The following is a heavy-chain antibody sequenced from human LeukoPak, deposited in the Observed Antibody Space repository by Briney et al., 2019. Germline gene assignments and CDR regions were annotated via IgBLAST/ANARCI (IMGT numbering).Heavy chain of an antibody. CDR2: FDPEDGET. CDR1: GYTLTELS. J-gene: IGHJ4*02. CDR3: ATVPPSSGWYYFDY. Sequence: ASVKVSCKVSGYTLTELSMHWVRQAPGKGLEWMGGFDPEDGETICAQKFQGRVTMTEDTSTDTAYMELSSLRSEDTAVYYCATVPPSSGWYYFDYWGQGTLVTVSS. V-gene: IGHV1-24*01. D-gene: IGHD6-19*01.